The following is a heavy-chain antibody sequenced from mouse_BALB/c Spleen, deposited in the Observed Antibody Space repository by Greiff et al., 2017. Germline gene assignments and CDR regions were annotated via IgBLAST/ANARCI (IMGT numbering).Heavy chain of an antibody. J-gene: IGHJ4*01. CDR3: AFCYREGYYAMDY. CDR1: GYTFTSYW. Sequence: VQLQQSGAELAKPGASVKMSCKASGYTFTSYWMHWVKQRPGQGLEWIGYINPSTGYTEYNQKFKDKTTLTADKSSSTAYMQLSSLTSEDSAVYYCAFCYREGYYAMDYWGQGTSVTVSS. V-gene: IGHV1-7*01. D-gene: IGHD2-12*01. CDR2: INPSTGYT.